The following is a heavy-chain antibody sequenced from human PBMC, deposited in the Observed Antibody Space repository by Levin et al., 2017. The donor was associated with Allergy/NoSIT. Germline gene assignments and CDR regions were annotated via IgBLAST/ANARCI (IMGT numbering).Heavy chain of an antibody. Sequence: SQTLSLPCTVSGGSIRSYYWSWIRQPPGKGLEWIGYIYYSGGTNYNPSLKSRVTISVDTSKNQFSLKLSSVTAADTAVYYCARKSKVGSYGYYMDVWGQGTTVTVSS. CDR2: IYYSGGT. V-gene: IGHV4-59*01. CDR3: ARKSKVGSYGYYMDV. D-gene: IGHD5-18*01. J-gene: IGHJ6*03. CDR1: GGSIRSYY.